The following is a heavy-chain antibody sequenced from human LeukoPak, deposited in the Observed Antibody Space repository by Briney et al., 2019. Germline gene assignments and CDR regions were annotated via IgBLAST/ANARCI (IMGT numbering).Heavy chain of an antibody. CDR3: ARSIEQQLARNYYGMDV. CDR1: GYTFTSNY. D-gene: IGHD6-13*01. CDR2: IYPRDGST. V-gene: IGHV1-46*01. J-gene: IGHJ6*02. Sequence: ASVKVSCKASGYTFTSNYIHWVRQAPGQGLEWMGMIYPRDGSTSYAQKFQGRVTVTRDTSTSTVHMELSGLRSEDTAVYYCARSIEQQLARNYYGMDVWGQGTTVTVSS.